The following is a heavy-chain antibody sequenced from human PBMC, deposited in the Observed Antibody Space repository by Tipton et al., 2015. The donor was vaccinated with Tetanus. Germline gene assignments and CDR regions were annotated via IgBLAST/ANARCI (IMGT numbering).Heavy chain of an antibody. J-gene: IGHJ6*03. CDR3: ARSEQQLVRGYYYYYMDV. CDR2: IYYSGST. V-gene: IGHV4-59*01. Sequence: TLSLTCTVSGGPISSYYWSWIRQPPGKGLEWIGYIYYSGSTNYNPSLKSRVTISVDTSKNQFSLKLSSVTAADTAVYYCARSEQQLVRGYYYYYMDVWGKGTTVTVSS. CDR1: GGPISSYY. D-gene: IGHD6-13*01.